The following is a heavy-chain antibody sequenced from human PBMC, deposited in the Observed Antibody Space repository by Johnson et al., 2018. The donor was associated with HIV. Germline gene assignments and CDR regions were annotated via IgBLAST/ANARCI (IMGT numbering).Heavy chain of an antibody. CDR1: GFTFSSYA. J-gene: IGHJ3*02. D-gene: IGHD1-26*01. Sequence: QVQLVESGGGVVQPGRSLRLSCAASGFTFSSYAMHWVRQAPGQGLEWVAVISYDGSNKYYADSVKGRFTISRDNSKNTLYLQMNSLRAEDTAVYYCAKDAQGPLVRGAFDIWGQGTMVTVSS. V-gene: IGHV3-30*04. CDR3: AKDAQGPLVRGAFDI. CDR2: ISYDGSNK.